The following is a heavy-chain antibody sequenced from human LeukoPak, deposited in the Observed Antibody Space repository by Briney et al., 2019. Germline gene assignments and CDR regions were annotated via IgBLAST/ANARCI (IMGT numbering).Heavy chain of an antibody. Sequence: SETLSLTCSVSGGSISNRNYYWGWIRQPPGEGLDWIGSISYSGSTYYNPSLQSRVSISRDTSKNQFSLKLSSVTAADTAVYYCARDNEAAAPDYWGQGTLVTVSS. J-gene: IGHJ4*02. D-gene: IGHD6-6*01. V-gene: IGHV4-39*07. CDR2: ISYSGST. CDR3: ARDNEAAAPDY. CDR1: GGSISNRNYY.